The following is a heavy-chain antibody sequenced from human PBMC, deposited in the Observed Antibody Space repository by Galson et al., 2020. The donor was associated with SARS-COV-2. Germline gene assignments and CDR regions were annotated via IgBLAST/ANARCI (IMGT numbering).Heavy chain of an antibody. D-gene: IGHD3-22*01. CDR2: IYHGVSI. Sequence: SETLSLTCTVSGDSISSSSYYWGWIRQPPGKGLEWIGNIYHGVSIYYNPSHKSRVTFSLDTSEKQVSLKLRSVTAADTAVDYCARAYYCNRSDYFPPHYDSWGQGTLVTVSS. CDR3: ARAYYCNRSDYFPPHYDS. J-gene: IGHJ4*02. CDR1: GDSISSSSYY. V-gene: IGHV4-39*07.